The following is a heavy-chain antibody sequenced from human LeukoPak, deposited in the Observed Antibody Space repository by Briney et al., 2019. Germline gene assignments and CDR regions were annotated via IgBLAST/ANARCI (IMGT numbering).Heavy chain of an antibody. CDR1: GFTFTNYG. D-gene: IGHD3-16*01. CDR2: ISGSGGST. J-gene: IGHJ4*02. V-gene: IGHV3-23*01. Sequence: GGSLRLSCVASGFTFTNYGMMWVRQAPGKGLVWVSAISGSGGSTYYADSVKGRFTISRDNSKNTLYVQMNSLRAEDTAVYYCAKRENDYVWGSYGHFDYWGQGTLVTVSS. CDR3: AKRENDYVWGSYGHFDY.